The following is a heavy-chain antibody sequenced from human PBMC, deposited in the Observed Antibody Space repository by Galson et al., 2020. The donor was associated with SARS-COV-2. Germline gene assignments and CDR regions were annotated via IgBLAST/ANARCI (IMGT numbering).Heavy chain of an antibody. Sequence: SETLSLTCAVSGGSITNHNWWTWVRQPPGQGLEWIGEIHHSGPTNYNPSLKSRISISVDKSEHQCSLKLNSVTAADTAIYYCARVGPVAGSFYAFDIWGQGTMVTVSS. CDR1: GGSITNHNW. CDR3: ARVGPVAGSFYAFDI. V-gene: IGHV4-4*02. CDR2: IHHSGPT. D-gene: IGHD6-13*01. J-gene: IGHJ3*02.